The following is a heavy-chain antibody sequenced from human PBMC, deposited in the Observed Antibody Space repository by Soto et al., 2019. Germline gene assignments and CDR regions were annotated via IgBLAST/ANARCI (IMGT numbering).Heavy chain of an antibody. CDR3: ARGQRGYDFWTGYPFDY. Sequence: EVQLVESGGGLIQPGGSLRLSCAASGFTVSSNYMNWVRQVPGKGLEWVSVIYSADTTDYADSVKGRFIISRDTSKNTLFLQMNNLRADDTAVYYCARGQRGYDFWTGYPFDYWGQGTLVTVSS. D-gene: IGHD3-3*01. J-gene: IGHJ4*02. V-gene: IGHV3-53*01. CDR1: GFTVSSNY. CDR2: IYSADTT.